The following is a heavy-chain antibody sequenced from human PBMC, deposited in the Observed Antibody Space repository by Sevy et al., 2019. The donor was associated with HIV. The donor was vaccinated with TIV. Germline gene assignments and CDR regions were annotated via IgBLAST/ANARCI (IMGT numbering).Heavy chain of an antibody. Sequence: GGSLRLSCVASGFTFSNYGMHWVRQGPGKGLEWVAVIWYDGSNKYYAESVKGRFTISRDNPKNTVYLQMNSLRGEDTAVYYCARDFGTPDGGFLEWILDSWGQGTLVTVS. CDR2: IWYDGSNK. J-gene: IGHJ4*02. CDR1: GFTFSNYG. D-gene: IGHD3-3*01. CDR3: ARDFGTPDGGFLEWILDS. V-gene: IGHV3-33*01.